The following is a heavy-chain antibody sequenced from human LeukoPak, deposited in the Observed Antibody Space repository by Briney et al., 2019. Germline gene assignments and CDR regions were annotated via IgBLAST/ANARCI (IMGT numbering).Heavy chain of an antibody. V-gene: IGHV3-66*01. J-gene: IGHJ3*02. D-gene: IGHD3-10*01. CDR1: GFTFSSYA. Sequence: PGGSLRLSCAASGFTFSSYAMSWVRQAPGKGLEWVPVIYSGGSTYYADSVKGRFTISRDNSKNTLYLQMNSLRAEDTAVYYCARDSGGAFDIWGQGTMVTVSS. CDR3: ARDSGGAFDI. CDR2: IYSGGST.